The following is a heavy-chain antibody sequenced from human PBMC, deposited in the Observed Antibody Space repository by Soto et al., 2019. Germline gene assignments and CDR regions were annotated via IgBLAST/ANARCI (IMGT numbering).Heavy chain of an antibody. CDR1: GGSISSGDYY. CDR2: IYYSGST. V-gene: IGHV4-30-4*02. Sequence: SETLSLTCTVSGGSISSGDYYWSWIRQPPGKGLEWIGYIYYSGSTYYNPSLKSRVTISVDTSKNQFSLKLSSVTAADTAVYYCAREGVSSSWYNYYGMDVWGQGTTVPVSS. D-gene: IGHD6-13*01. CDR3: AREGVSSSWYNYYGMDV. J-gene: IGHJ6*02.